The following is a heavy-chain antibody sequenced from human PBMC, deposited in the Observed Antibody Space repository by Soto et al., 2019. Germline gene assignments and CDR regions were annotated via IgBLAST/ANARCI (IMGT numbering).Heavy chain of an antibody. D-gene: IGHD2-8*01. V-gene: IGHV1-3*01. J-gene: IGHJ4*02. CDR3: ARDQGGCTNGVCYIFDY. CDR2: INAGNGNT. Sequence: VKVSCKASGYTFTSYAMHWVRQAPGQRLEWMGWINAGNGNTKYSQKFQGRVTITRDTSASTAYMELSSLRSEDTAVYYCARDQGGCTNGVCYIFDYWGQGTLVTVSS. CDR1: GYTFTSYA.